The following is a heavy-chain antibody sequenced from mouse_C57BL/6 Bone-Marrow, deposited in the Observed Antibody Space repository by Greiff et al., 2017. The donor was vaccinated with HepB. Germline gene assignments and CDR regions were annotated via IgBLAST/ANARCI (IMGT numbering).Heavy chain of an antibody. J-gene: IGHJ2*01. CDR1: GYTFTNYW. D-gene: IGHD1-1*01. Sequence: QVQLQQSGAELVRPGPSVKMSCKASGYTFTNYWIGWAKQRPGHGLEWIGDIYPGGGYTNYNEKFKGKATLTADKSSSTAYMQFSSLTSEDSAIYYCARIGSTPYYFDYWGQGTTLTVSS. CDR2: IYPGGGYT. V-gene: IGHV1-63*01. CDR3: ARIGSTPYYFDY.